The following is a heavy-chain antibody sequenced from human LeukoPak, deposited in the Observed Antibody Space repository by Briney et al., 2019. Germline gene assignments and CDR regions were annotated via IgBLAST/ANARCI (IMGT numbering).Heavy chain of an antibody. CDR3: ARATNYYYDSSGYPPFDY. J-gene: IGHJ4*02. V-gene: IGHV3-21*01. CDR2: ISSSGSYI. Sequence: PGGSLRLSCAASGFTFSSYSMNWVRQAPGKGLEWVSSISSSGSYIYYADSVKGRFTISRDNAKNSLYLQMNSLRAEDTAVYYCARATNYYYDSSGYPPFDYWGQGTLVTVSS. CDR1: GFTFSSYS. D-gene: IGHD3-22*01.